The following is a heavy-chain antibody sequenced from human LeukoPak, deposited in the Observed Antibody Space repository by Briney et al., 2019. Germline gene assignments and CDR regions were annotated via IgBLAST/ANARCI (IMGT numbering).Heavy chain of an antibody. CDR3: ARGAMATTPFFDY. Sequence: PSETLSLTCPVSGGSISNYYYWTWIRQPPGKGLEWIGYVYYTGSTNFNPSLKSRVTMSLDTSRNQFSLKLTSLIAADTAVYYCARGAMATTPFFDYWGQGTLVTVSS. V-gene: IGHV4-59*01. CDR2: VYYTGST. J-gene: IGHJ4*02. D-gene: IGHD5-24*01. CDR1: GGSISNYY.